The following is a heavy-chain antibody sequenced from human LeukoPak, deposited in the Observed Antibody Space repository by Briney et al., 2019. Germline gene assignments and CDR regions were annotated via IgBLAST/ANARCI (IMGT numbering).Heavy chain of an antibody. CDR1: GFSFEVYA. D-gene: IGHD5-12*01. CDR3: AKVAIVATIQLSGAYFDY. Sequence: GGSLRLACTASGFSFEVYAVRWVRQPPGEGLGWVSVISWGGGSIGYAASVQGRFTISRDNAKNSMYLQINSLRTEDTALYYCAKVAIVATIQLSGAYFDYWGQGTLVTVSS. J-gene: IGHJ4*02. V-gene: IGHV3-9*01. CDR2: ISWGGGSI.